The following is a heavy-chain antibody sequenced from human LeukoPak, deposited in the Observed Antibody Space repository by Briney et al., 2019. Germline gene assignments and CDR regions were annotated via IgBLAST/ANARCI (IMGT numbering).Heavy chain of an antibody. V-gene: IGHV3-30*04. CDR1: GFIFNNYA. J-gene: IGHJ3*02. Sequence: GGSLRLSCAASGFIFNNYAIHWVRQAPGKGLDWVAVISYDGSSKYYADSLKGRFTISRDNSKNTLYLQMNSLRTDDTAVYYCTTDQIYDSSGYYLGAFDIWGQGTMVTVSS. D-gene: IGHD3-22*01. CDR2: ISYDGSSK. CDR3: TTDQIYDSSGYYLGAFDI.